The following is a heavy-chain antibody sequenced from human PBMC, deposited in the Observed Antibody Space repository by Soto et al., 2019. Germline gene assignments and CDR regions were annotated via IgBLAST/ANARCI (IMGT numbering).Heavy chain of an antibody. CDR1: GFTFSSYA. D-gene: IGHD2-2*01. CDR3: AKGLSPSRSSTSCHY. Sequence: GGSLRLSCAASGFTFSSYAMSWVRQAPGKGLEWVSAISGSGGSTYYADSVKGRFTISRHNSKNTLYLQMNSLRADDTAVYYSAKGLSPSRSSTSCHYWGQGTLVTVSS. V-gene: IGHV3-23*01. J-gene: IGHJ4*02. CDR2: ISGSGGST.